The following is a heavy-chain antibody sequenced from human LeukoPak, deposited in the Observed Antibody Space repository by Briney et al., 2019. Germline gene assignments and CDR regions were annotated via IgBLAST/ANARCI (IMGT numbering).Heavy chain of an antibody. Sequence: GESLKISCKGSRYSFTKYWIAWVRQMPGKGLECMGIIYPDDFETRYSPSFQGRVNISADKFINTAYLQWSSLKASDTAMYYCAKLKSTGTTIDAFDIWGQGTMVTISS. CDR1: RYSFTKYW. CDR2: IYPDDFET. CDR3: AKLKSTGTTIDAFDI. J-gene: IGHJ3*02. D-gene: IGHD1-1*01. V-gene: IGHV5-51*01.